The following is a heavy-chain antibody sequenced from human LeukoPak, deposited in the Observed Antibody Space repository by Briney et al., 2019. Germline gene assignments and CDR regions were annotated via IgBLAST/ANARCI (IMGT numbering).Heavy chain of an antibody. D-gene: IGHD3-16*02. V-gene: IGHV4-34*01. J-gene: IGHJ5*02. CDR3: ARQDLVAFGGVIVRMGVDP. Sequence: PSETLSLTCTVSGGSVSSYYWTWIRQPPGKGLEWIGEINHSGSTNYNPSLKSRVTISVDTSKNQFSLKLSSVTAADTAVYYCARQDLVAFGGVIVRMGVDPWGQGTLVTVSS. CDR2: INHSGST. CDR1: GGSVSSYY.